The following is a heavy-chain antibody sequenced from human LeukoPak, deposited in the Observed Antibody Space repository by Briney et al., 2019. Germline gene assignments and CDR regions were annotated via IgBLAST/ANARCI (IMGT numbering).Heavy chain of an antibody. CDR2: IYYSGST. CDR1: GGSISSGGYY. CDR3: ARVIGRDTVTTGTLDY. J-gene: IGHJ4*02. D-gene: IGHD4-17*01. Sequence: SQTLSPTCTVSGGSISSGGYYWCWIRQHPGKGLEWIGYIYYSGSTYYNPSLKSRVTISVDTSKNQFSLKLSSVTAADTAVYYCARVIGRDTVTTGTLDYWGQGTLVTVSS. V-gene: IGHV4-31*03.